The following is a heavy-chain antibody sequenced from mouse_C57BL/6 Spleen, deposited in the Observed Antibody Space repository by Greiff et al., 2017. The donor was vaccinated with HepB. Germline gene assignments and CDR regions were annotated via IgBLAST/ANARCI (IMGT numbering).Heavy chain of an antibody. D-gene: IGHD2-2*01. CDR1: GFTFSDYG. Sequence: EVKLVESGGGLVKPGGSLKLSCAASGFTFSDYGMHWVRQAPEKGLEWVAYISSGSSTIYYADTVKGRFTISRDNAKNTLFLQMTSLRSEDTAMYYCARDGYGYYAMDYWGQGTSVTVSS. CDR3: ARDGYGYYAMDY. V-gene: IGHV5-17*01. J-gene: IGHJ4*01. CDR2: ISSGSSTI.